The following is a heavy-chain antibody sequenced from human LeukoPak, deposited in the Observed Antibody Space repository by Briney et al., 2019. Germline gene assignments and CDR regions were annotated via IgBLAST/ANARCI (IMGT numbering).Heavy chain of an antibody. CDR2: ISAYNGNT. CDR3: ARAEGGYYDFWSGYYYFDY. J-gene: IGHJ4*02. CDR1: GYTFTSYG. V-gene: IGHV1-18*01. Sequence: GASVKVSFKASGYTFTSYGISWVRQAPGQGLEWMGWISAYNGNTNYAQKLQGRVTMTTDTSTSTAYMELRSLRSDDTAVYYCARAEGGYYDFWSGYYYFDYWGQGTLVTVSS. D-gene: IGHD3-3*01.